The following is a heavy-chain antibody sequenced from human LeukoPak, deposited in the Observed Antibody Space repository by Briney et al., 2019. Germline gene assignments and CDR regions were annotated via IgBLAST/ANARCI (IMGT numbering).Heavy chain of an antibody. D-gene: IGHD6-19*01. CDR1: GYTFTGYY. Sequence: GASVKVSCKASGYTFTGYYMHWVRQAPGQGLEWMGWINPNSGDTNFAQKFQGRVTMTRDTSISTAYMELSRLRSDDTAVYYCAAGYSSGWWLVFWGQGTLVTVSS. V-gene: IGHV1-2*02. J-gene: IGHJ4*02. CDR3: AAGYSSGWWLVF. CDR2: INPNSGDT.